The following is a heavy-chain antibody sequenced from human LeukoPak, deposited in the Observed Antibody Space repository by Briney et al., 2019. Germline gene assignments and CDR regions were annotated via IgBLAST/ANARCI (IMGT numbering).Heavy chain of an antibody. V-gene: IGHV3-33*01. CDR1: RFTFTDYG. D-gene: IGHD2-15*01. Sequence: GGSLRLSCAASRFTFTDYGMHWVRQPPGKGLEWVALIWYDGSGKYYADSVKGRFTISRDSSKNTLYLQMNSLRAEDTAAYYCARDWCGGGSCYYFDHWGQGTLVTVSS. J-gene: IGHJ4*02. CDR2: IWYDGSGK. CDR3: ARDWCGGGSCYYFDH.